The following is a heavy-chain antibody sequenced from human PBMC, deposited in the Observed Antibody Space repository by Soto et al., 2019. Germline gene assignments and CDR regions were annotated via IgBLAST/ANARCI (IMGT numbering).Heavy chain of an antibody. D-gene: IGHD3-22*01. CDR2: ISTNGGST. V-gene: IGHV3-64D*06. CDR3: VKGEYYYDSSGYYPFDY. J-gene: IGHJ4*02. Sequence: GGSLRLSCSASGFTFSIYAMHWVRQAPGKGLEYVSSISTNGGSTDYADSVKGRFTISRDNSKNTVYLQMSSLRVEDTAVYYCVKGEYYYDSSGYYPFDYWGQGALVTVSS. CDR1: GFTFSIYA.